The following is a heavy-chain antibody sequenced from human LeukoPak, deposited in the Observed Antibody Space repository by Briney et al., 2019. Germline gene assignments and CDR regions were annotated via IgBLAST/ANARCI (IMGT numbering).Heavy chain of an antibody. D-gene: IGHD1-14*01. Sequence: GVSLRLSCAASGFTFSSYSMNWVRQAPGKGLEWVSSISSSGTYRYYADSAKGRFTISRDNAKNSLYLQMNSLRAEDTAVYSCARVGNNTSGYWGQGTLVTVSS. CDR1: GFTFSSYS. J-gene: IGHJ4*02. V-gene: IGHV3-21*01. CDR2: ISSSGTYR. CDR3: ARVGNNTSGY.